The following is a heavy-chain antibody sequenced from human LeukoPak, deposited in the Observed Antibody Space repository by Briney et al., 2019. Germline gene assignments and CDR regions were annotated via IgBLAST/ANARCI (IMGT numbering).Heavy chain of an antibody. Sequence: SETLSLTCTVSGGSISSYYWSWIRQPPGKGLEWIGYIYYSGSTNYNPSPKSRVTISVDTSKNQFSLKLSSVPAADTAIYYCARDYGSGNSQIFDYWGQGTLVTVSS. CDR3: ARDYGSGNSQIFDY. CDR2: IYYSGST. D-gene: IGHD3-10*01. CDR1: GGSISSYY. V-gene: IGHV4-59*01. J-gene: IGHJ4*02.